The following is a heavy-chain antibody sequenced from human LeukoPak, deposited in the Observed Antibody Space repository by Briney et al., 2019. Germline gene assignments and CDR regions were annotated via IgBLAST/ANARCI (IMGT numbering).Heavy chain of an antibody. CDR1: GFTFSNYW. CDR2: IKQDGSEK. J-gene: IGHJ1*01. CDR3: ARSPRYCTSGVCHPVYFQH. D-gene: IGHD2-8*01. V-gene: IGHV3-7*03. Sequence: PGGSLRLSCAASGFTFSNYWMSWVRQAPGKGLEWVANIKQDGSEKNCVDALKGRFTISRDNAKNSLYLQMNSLRVEDTAVYYCARSPRYCTSGVCHPVYFQHWGQGTLVTVSS.